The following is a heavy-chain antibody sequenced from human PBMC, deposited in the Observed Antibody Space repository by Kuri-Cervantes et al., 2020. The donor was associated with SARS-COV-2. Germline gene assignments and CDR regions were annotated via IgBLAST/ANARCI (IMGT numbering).Heavy chain of an antibody. V-gene: IGHV4-34*01. D-gene: IGHD2-2*01. CDR2: INHRGST. CDR1: GESFSGYY. CDR3: ARNNRYCASTSCYRAHYMDV. J-gene: IGHJ6*03. Sequence: SQTLSLTCAFYGESFSGYYWNWIRQPPGKGLEWIGEINHRGSTNYNPSLKSRATISVDTSNKQFSLILTSVTAADTAVYYCARNNRYCASTSCYRAHYMDVWGKGTTVTVSS.